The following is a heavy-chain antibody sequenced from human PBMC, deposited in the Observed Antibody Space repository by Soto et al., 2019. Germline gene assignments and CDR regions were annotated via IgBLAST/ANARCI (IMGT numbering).Heavy chain of an antibody. V-gene: IGHV3-30-3*01. D-gene: IGHD5-18*01. J-gene: IGHJ4*02. Sequence: QVQLAESGGGVVQPGRSLRLSCAASGFTFSSYAMHWVHQAPGKGLEWVAVISYDGSNKYYADSVKGRFTISRDNSKNTLYLQMNSLRAEDTAVYYCARDRGGYSYGLFDYWGQGTLVTVSS. CDR1: GFTFSSYA. CDR2: ISYDGSNK. CDR3: ARDRGGYSYGLFDY.